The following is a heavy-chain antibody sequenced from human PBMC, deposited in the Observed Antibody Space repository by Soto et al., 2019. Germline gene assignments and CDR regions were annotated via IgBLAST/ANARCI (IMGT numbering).Heavy chain of an antibody. D-gene: IGHD6-13*01. CDR1: GFTFDDYA. J-gene: IGHJ4*02. CDR2: ISWNSGSI. V-gene: IGHV3-9*01. Sequence: EVQLVESGGGLVQPGRSLRLSCAASGFTFDDYAMHWVRQAPGKGLEWVSGISWNSGSIGYADSVKGRFTTSRDNAKNSLYLQVNSLRAEDTALYYCAKAITIAAAGKAGFDYWGQGTLVTVSS. CDR3: AKAITIAAAGKAGFDY.